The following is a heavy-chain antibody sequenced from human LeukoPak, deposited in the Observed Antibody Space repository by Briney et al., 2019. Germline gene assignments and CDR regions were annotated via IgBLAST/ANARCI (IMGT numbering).Heavy chain of an antibody. Sequence: GGSLRLSCAASGFTVSRNYMSWVRQAPGKGLEWVSVIYSGGTTYYADSVKGRFTISRDNSKNTLYLQMNSLRAEDTAVYYCARADYGDDQSFHRWGRGTLVTVSS. J-gene: IGHJ1*01. CDR1: GFTVSRNY. CDR2: IYSGGTT. V-gene: IGHV3-53*01. D-gene: IGHD4/OR15-4a*01. CDR3: ARADYGDDQSFHR.